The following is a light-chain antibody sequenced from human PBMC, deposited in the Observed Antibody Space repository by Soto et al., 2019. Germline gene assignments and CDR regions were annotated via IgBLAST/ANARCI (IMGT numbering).Light chain of an antibody. J-gene: IGKJ1*01. Sequence: DIQMTQSPSSLSASVGDRVTITCRASQSIGNWLAWYQQKPGKAPKLLIYKASSLESGVPSRFSGSGSGTEFTLTISSLQPDDFATYYCQQYNSYSITFGQGTKVDI. CDR3: QQYNSYSIT. CDR1: QSIGNW. V-gene: IGKV1-5*03. CDR2: KAS.